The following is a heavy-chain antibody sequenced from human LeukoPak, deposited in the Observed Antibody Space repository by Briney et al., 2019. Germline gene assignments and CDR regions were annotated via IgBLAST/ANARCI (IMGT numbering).Heavy chain of an antibody. CDR1: GGCVSSGSYY. D-gene: IGHD2-2*01. Sequence: ASETLSLTCTVSGGCVSSGSYYWSWIRQPPGKGLEWIGYIYYSGSTNYNPSLKSRVTISVDTSKNQFSLKLSSVTAADTAVYYCARVVVPAENWFDPWGQGTLVTVSS. CDR3: ARVVVPAENWFDP. V-gene: IGHV4-61*01. J-gene: IGHJ5*02. CDR2: IYYSGST.